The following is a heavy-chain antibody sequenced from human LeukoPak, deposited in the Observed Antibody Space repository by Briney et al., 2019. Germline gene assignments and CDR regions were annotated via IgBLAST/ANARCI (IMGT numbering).Heavy chain of an antibody. Sequence: GGSLRLSCAASGFTVSSNYMSWVRQAPGKGLEWVSVIYSGGSTYYADSVKGRFTISKDNYKNTLYLQMNSMRAEDTAVYYCARGGSYLPFDYWGQGTLVTVSS. D-gene: IGHD1-26*01. V-gene: IGHV3-53*01. CDR1: GFTVSSNY. J-gene: IGHJ4*02. CDR3: ARGGSYLPFDY. CDR2: IYSGGST.